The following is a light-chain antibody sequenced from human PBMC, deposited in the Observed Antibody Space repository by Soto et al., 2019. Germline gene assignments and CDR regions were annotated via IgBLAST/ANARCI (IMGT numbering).Light chain of an antibody. Sequence: DIQLTQSPSSLSASVGDRVTITCRASQSISDSLHWYQLKPGQVPKVLIYAASSLQSGVPSRFSGSGSETDFTLTITSLQPEDFAIYYCQQSDSIPLTFGGGTRVEIK. J-gene: IGKJ4*01. CDR1: QSISDS. CDR3: QQSDSIPLT. CDR2: AAS. V-gene: IGKV1-39*01.